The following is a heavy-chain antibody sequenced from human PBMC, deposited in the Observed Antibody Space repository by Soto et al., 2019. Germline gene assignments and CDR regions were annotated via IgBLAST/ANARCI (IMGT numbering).Heavy chain of an antibody. CDR2: VSGSGGST. CDR3: AKRSFQLGLPFDY. Sequence: QPGGSLRLSCVASGFTFSSYAMSWVRQAPGKGLEWVSFVSGSGGSTDYADSVKGRFTISRDNSKSTLYLQLNSLRAEDTAMYYCAKRSFQLGLPFDYWGQGTLVTVSS. CDR1: GFTFSSYA. J-gene: IGHJ4*02. V-gene: IGHV3-23*01. D-gene: IGHD6-13*01.